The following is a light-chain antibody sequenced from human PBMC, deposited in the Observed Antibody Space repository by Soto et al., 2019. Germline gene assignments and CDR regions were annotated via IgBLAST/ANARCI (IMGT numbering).Light chain of an antibody. J-gene: IGKJ2*01. Sequence: IQMTQSPSSLSASVGDRVTITCRASQSIDTYLNWYQQKPGTAPKLLIYAASSLQSGVPSRFSGRGSGTDFTLTISSLQPEDFATYYCQQSYSTPMYTFGQGTKVDIK. CDR3: QQSYSTPMYT. CDR1: QSIDTY. V-gene: IGKV1-39*01. CDR2: AAS.